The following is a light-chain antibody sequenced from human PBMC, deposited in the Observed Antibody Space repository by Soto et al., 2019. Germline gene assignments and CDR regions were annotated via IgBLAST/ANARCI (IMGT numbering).Light chain of an antibody. J-gene: IGKJ1*01. CDR1: QSVRSTL. V-gene: IGKV3-20*01. CDR2: VAS. CDR3: QQYGGSPRT. Sequence: IAMTQSPATLSVSAGERATLSWRASQSVRSTLLAWYQQKPGQAPRLLIHVASNRATGIPDWFSVTGSGTDFNLTITRMQPEDFAVYSSQQYGGSPRTFRQGTKVDIK.